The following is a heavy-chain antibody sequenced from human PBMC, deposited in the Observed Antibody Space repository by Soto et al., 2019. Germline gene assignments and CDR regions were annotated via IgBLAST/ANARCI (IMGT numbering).Heavy chain of an antibody. CDR3: VKGRELRFLEWLSTFDY. CDR1: GFTFSSYA. D-gene: IGHD3-3*01. Sequence: GGSLRLSCSASGFTFSSYAMHWVRQAPGKGLEYVSAISSNGGSTYYADSVKGRFTISRDNSKNILYLQMSSLRAEDTAVYYCVKGRELRFLEWLSTFDYWGQGTLVTVSS. CDR2: ISSNGGST. J-gene: IGHJ4*02. V-gene: IGHV3-64D*08.